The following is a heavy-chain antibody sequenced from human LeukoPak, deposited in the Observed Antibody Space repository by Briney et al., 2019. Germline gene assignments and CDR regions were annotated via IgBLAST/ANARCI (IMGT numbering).Heavy chain of an antibody. CDR2: VSPYNGNT. CDR1: GYTFTDYD. V-gene: IGHV1-18*01. CDR3: ARNGRVRRVVKDLFEY. D-gene: IGHD3-10*01. J-gene: IGHJ4*02. Sequence: ASVKVSCKTSGYTFTDYDITWVRQAPGQGLEWMGRVSPYNGNTYYSQRFQDSVTITKDTSTGTAYMDLRNLRTDDTAMYYCARNGRVRRVVKDLFEYWGQGTLVAVSS.